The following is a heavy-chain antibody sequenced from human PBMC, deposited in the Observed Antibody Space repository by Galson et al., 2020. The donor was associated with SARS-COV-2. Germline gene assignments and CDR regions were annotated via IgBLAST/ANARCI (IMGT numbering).Heavy chain of an antibody. V-gene: IGHV3-30*07. J-gene: IGHJ4*02. CDR1: GFSFNRYA. Sequence: GESLKISCAASGFSFNRYALHWVRQAPGKGLEWVAVMSNAGTNAYYADSVKGRFTISRDNSKNTRYLQMNSLRAEDTAVYYCARDLEEWELLSAFDYWGQGTLLTVSS. CDR3: ARDLEEWELLSAFDY. CDR2: MSNAGTNA. D-gene: IGHD1-26*01.